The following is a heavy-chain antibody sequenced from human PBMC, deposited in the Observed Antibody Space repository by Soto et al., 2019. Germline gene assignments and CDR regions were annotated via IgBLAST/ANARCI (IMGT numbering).Heavy chain of an antibody. D-gene: IGHD5-18*01. CDR2: IIPIFGTA. CDR3: ARVSGYSSGYPQGYWYFDL. CDR1: GVTFSSYA. Sequence: QVQLVQSGAEVKKPGSSVKVSCKASGVTFSSYAISWVRQAPGQGLEWMGGIIPIFGTANYAQKFQGRVTITADESTSTAYMELSSLRSEDTAVYYCARVSGYSSGYPQGYWYFDLWGRGTLVTVSS. J-gene: IGHJ2*01. V-gene: IGHV1-69*01.